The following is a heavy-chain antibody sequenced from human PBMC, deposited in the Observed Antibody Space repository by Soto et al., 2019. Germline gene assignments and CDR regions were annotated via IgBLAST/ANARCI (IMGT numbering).Heavy chain of an antibody. Sequence: GGSLRLSCAASGFTFSSYSMNWVRQAPGKGLEWVSSISSSSRYIYYADSVKSRFTISRDNAKNSLYLQMNSLRAEDTAVYYCARGRSGEDYWGQGTLVTVSS. CDR2: ISSSSRYI. J-gene: IGHJ4*02. CDR3: ARGRSGEDY. D-gene: IGHD6-19*01. V-gene: IGHV3-21*01. CDR1: GFTFSSYS.